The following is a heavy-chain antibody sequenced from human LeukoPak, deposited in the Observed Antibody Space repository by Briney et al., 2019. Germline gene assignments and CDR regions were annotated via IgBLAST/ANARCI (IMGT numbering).Heavy chain of an antibody. V-gene: IGHV1-46*01. CDR2: IYPRDGST. CDR3: ARDQEGFDY. J-gene: IGHJ4*02. CDR1: GYTFTSNY. Sequence: ASVKVSCKASGYTFTSNYIHWVRQAPGQGLEWMGMIYPRDGSTSYAQKFQGRVTVTRDTFTSTVHMELSGLRSEDTAVYYCARDQEGFDYWGQGTLVTVSS.